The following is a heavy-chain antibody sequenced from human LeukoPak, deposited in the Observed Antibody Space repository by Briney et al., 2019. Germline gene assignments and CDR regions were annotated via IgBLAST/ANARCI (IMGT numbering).Heavy chain of an antibody. V-gene: IGHV3-23*01. J-gene: IGHJ5*02. Sequence: GGSLRLSCAASGFTFSSYGMHWVRQAPGKGLEWVSAISGSGGSTYYADSVKGRFTISRDNSKNTLYLQMNSLRAEDTAVYYCAKVPLHGSVWFDPWGQGTLVTVSS. D-gene: IGHD3-10*01. CDR1: GFTFSSYG. CDR3: AKVPLHGSVWFDP. CDR2: ISGSGGST.